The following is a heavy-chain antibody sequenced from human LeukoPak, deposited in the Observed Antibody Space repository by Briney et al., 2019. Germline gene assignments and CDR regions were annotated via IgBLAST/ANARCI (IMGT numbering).Heavy chain of an antibody. D-gene: IGHD6-19*01. CDR1: GFTFNNYW. Sequence: PGGSLRLSCAASGFTFNNYWMHWVRHAPGKGLMWVSRINSDGSSTSYADSVKGRFTLSRDNAKNTLYLQMNSLRAEDTAVYYCARESSGRGMDVWGQGTTVTVSS. J-gene: IGHJ6*01. V-gene: IGHV3-74*01. CDR3: ARESSGRGMDV. CDR2: INSDGSST.